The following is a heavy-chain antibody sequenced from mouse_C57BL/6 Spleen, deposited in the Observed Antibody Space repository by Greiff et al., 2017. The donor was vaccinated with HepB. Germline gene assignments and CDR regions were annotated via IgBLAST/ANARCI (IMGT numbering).Heavy chain of an antibody. Sequence: VQLKESGPELVKPGASVKISCKASGYSFTGYYMNWVKQSPEKSLEWIGEINPSTGGTTYNQKFKAKATLTVDKSSSTAYMQLKSLTSEDSAVYYCARPSYYSNFFAYWGQGTLVTVSA. CDR2: INPSTGGT. CDR3: ARPSYYSNFFAY. D-gene: IGHD2-5*01. CDR1: GYSFTGYY. V-gene: IGHV1-42*01. J-gene: IGHJ3*01.